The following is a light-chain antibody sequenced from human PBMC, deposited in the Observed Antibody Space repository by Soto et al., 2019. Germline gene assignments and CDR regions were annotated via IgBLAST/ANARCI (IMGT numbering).Light chain of an antibody. V-gene: IGKV2-40*01. J-gene: IGKJ4*02. CDR1: QSLLDTDDGNTY. CDR2: TLS. Sequence: IVMTQTPLSLPVTPGEPASISCRSSQSLLDTDDGNTYLGWYLQKPGKSPHLMIYTLSFRASGLTDRFSGSASGTDFTLKSSRVYAEDVGVDYCMQRIGFPLTFGGGTKVEIK. CDR3: MQRIGFPLT.